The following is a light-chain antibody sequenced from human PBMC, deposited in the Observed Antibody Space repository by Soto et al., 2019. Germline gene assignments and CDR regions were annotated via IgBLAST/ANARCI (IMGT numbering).Light chain of an antibody. CDR3: LQLNKYPRT. Sequence: ETQLTQSPSFLSASVGDRVPIACRPSQCFSNYLAWFQQRPVKAPQLLIYTASTLQSGVPSRFSGSGSGTEFTLTISSLQPEDFATYYCLQLNKYPRTFGGGTKVDIK. V-gene: IGKV1-9*01. CDR2: TAS. J-gene: IGKJ4*01. CDR1: QCFSNY.